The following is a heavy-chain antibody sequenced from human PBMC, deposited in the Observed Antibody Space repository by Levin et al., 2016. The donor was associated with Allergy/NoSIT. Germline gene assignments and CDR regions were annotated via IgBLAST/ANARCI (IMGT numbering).Heavy chain of an antibody. CDR2: ISGSGGST. V-gene: IGHV3-23*01. Sequence: VRQAPGKGLEWVSAISGSGGSTYYADSVKGRFTISRDNSKNTLYLQMNSLRAEDTAVYYCAKDAQWELQHYFDYWGQGTLVTVSS. D-gene: IGHD1-26*01. CDR3: AKDAQWELQHYFDY. J-gene: IGHJ4*02.